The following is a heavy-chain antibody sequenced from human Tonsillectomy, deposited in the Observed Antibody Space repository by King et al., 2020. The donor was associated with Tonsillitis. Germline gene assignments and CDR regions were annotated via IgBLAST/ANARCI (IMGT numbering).Heavy chain of an antibody. CDR3: ASVRSSWYVDY. CDR2: IYSGGST. J-gene: IGHJ4*02. CDR1: GFTVSTNY. Sequence: VQLVQSGGGLVQPGGSLRLSCAASGFTVSTNYMSWVRQAPGKGLEWVSVIYSGGSTYYSDSVKGRFTISRDNSKNTLYLQMNSLRAEDTAVYYCASVRSSWYVDYWGQGTLVTVSS. D-gene: IGHD6-13*01. V-gene: IGHV3-66*01.